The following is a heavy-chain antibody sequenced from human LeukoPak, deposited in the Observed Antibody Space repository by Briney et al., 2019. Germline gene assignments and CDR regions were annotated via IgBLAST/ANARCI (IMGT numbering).Heavy chain of an antibody. J-gene: IGHJ6*03. CDR2: INHNSGGT. CDR1: GYTFTGYY. D-gene: IGHD2-2*01. Sequence: ASVKVSCKASGYTFTGYYMNWVRQAPGQGLEWMGWINHNSGGTNYAQKVQGRVTMTRDTSISTAYMELSRLRSDDTAVYYCARVDVVPAAMSLGYYYMDVWGKGTTVTISS. CDR3: ARVDVVPAAMSLGYYYMDV. V-gene: IGHV1-2*02.